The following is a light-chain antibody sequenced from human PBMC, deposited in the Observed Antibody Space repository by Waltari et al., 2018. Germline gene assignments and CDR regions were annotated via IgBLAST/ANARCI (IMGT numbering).Light chain of an antibody. CDR3: NSYTSTSTRVV. Sequence: QSARTQPASVPGSPGQSITIPGPGTRNAVGSFTYAPRYQQHPGQAPKLMVYEVSNRPSGVSSRFSGSKSGNTASLTISGLQAEDEADYYCNSYTSTSTRVVFGGGTKLTVL. CDR2: EVS. J-gene: IGLJ3*02. CDR1: RNAVGSFTY. V-gene: IGLV2-14*01.